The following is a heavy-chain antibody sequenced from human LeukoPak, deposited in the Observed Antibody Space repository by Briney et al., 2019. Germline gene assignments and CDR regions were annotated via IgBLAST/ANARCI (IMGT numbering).Heavy chain of an antibody. J-gene: IGHJ4*02. D-gene: IGHD6-19*01. Sequence: GGSLRLSCAASGFTFSDYYMSWIRQAPGKGLEWVSYISSSGSTIYYADSVKGRFTISRDNAKSSLYLQMNSLRAEDTAVYYCARFFEYSSGWYSGDYWGQGTLVTVSS. CDR1: GFTFSDYY. V-gene: IGHV3-11*04. CDR3: ARFFEYSSGWYSGDY. CDR2: ISSSGSTI.